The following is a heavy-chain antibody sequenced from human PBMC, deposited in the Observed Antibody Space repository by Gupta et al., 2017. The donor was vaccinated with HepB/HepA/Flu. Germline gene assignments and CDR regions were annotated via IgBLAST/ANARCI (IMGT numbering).Heavy chain of an antibody. J-gene: IGHJ6*03. CDR3: ARGKGYSLKSHYYYMDV. Sequence: QVQLQQWGAGLLKPSETLSLTCAVYGGSFSGYYWSWIRQPPGKGLEWIGEINHSGSTNYNPSLKSRVTISVDTSKNQFSLKLSSVTAADTAVYYCARGKGYSLKSHYYYMDVWGKGTTVTVSS. CDR1: GGSFSGYY. D-gene: IGHD5-18*01. CDR2: INHSGST. V-gene: IGHV4-34*01.